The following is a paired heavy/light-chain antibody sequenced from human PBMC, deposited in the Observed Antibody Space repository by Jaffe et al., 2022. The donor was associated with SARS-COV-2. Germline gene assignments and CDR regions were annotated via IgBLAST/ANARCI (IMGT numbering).Heavy chain of an antibody. CDR2: INPSGGST. CDR1: GYTFTSYY. Sequence: QVQLVQSGAEVKKPGASVKVSCKASGYTFTSYYMHWVRQAPGQGLEWMGIINPSGGSTSYAQKFQGRVTMTRDTSTSTVYMELSSLRSEDTAVYYCARDLLLAAAGTRYYYGMDVWGQGTTVTVSS. CDR3: ARDLLLAAAGTRYYYGMDV. D-gene: IGHD6-13*01. J-gene: IGHJ6*02. V-gene: IGHV1-46*01.
Light chain of an antibody. Sequence: QSVLTQPPSASGTPGQRVTISCSGSSSNIGSNYVYWYQQLPGTAPKLLIYRNNQRPSGVPDRFSGSKSGTSASLAISGLRSEDEADYYCAAWDDSLSGPVVFGGGTKLTVL. J-gene: IGLJ2*01. CDR1: SSNIGSNY. V-gene: IGLV1-47*01. CDR2: RNN. CDR3: AAWDDSLSGPVV.